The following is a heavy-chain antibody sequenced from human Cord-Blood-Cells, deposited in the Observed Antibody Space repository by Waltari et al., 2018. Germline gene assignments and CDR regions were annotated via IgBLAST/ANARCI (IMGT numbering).Heavy chain of an antibody. D-gene: IGHD1-26*01. CDR3: SGELLNWFDP. V-gene: IGHV3-30-3*01. Sequence: QVQLVESGGGVVQPGRSLRLSCAASGFTFSSYAMHWVRPAPGKGLEWVAVISYDGSNKYYADSVKGRFTISRDNSKNTLYLQMNSLRAEDTAVYYCSGELLNWFDPWGQGTLVTVSS. J-gene: IGHJ5*02. CDR2: ISYDGSNK. CDR1: GFTFSSYA.